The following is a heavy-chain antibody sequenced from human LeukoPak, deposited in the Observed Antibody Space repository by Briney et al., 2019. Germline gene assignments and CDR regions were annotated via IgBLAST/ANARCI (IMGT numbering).Heavy chain of an antibody. CDR3: ARTLAGTVPDAFDI. D-gene: IGHD3-10*01. J-gene: IGHJ3*02. V-gene: IGHV2-70*11. CDR1: GFSLSTRGMC. Sequence: ESGPALVKPTRTLTLTCTLSGFSLSTRGMCVSWIRQPPGKALEWLARIDWDDDEYYSTSLKTRLTISKDTSKNQVVLTMTNMDPVDTATYYCARTLAGTVPDAFDIWGQGTMVTVSS. CDR2: IDWDDDE.